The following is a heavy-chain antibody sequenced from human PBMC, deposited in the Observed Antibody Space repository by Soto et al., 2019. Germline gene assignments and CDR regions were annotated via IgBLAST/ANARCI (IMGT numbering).Heavy chain of an antibody. Sequence: EVQLVESGGGLVQPGGSLRLSCAASGFTFNRYWMGWVRQAPGKGPEWLANIKQDGSERYYVDSVKGRFTISRDNVKNSVYLQMNILRAEDPAVYYCTRTISALHGDDYCGQGTLVTVSS. CDR1: GFTFNRYW. J-gene: IGHJ4*02. CDR2: IKQDGSER. D-gene: IGHD6-6*01. CDR3: TRTISALHGDDY. V-gene: IGHV3-7*01.